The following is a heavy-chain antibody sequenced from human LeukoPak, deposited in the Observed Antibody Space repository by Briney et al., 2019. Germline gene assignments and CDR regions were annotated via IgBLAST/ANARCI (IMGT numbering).Heavy chain of an antibody. D-gene: IGHD6-19*01. CDR3: ARIHSGWYWYFDL. CDR1: GFTFSSYW. J-gene: IGHJ2*01. CDR2: INQDGSEK. V-gene: IGHV3-7*05. Sequence: GGSLRLSCAASGFTFSSYWMSWVRQAPGKGLEWVANINQDGSEKYYVDSVKGRFTISRDNAKNSLYLQMNSLRAEDTAVYYCARIHSGWYWYFDLWGRGTLVTVSS.